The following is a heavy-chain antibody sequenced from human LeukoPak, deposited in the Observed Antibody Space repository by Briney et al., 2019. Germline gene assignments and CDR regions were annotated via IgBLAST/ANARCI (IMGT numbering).Heavy chain of an antibody. V-gene: IGHV1-46*01. CDR2: INPSGGST. D-gene: IGHD3-22*01. Sequence: ASVKVSCKASGYTFTSYYMHWVRQVPGQGLEWMGIINPSGGSTSYAQKFQGRVTMTRDTSTSTVYMELSSLRSEDTAVYYCARDSSGYYPDYWGQGTLVTVSS. CDR1: GYTFTSYY. J-gene: IGHJ4*02. CDR3: ARDSSGYYPDY.